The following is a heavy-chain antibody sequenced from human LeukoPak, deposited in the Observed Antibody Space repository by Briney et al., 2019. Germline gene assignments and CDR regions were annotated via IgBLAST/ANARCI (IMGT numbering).Heavy chain of an antibody. CDR2: ISSSSSYI. D-gene: IGHD1-26*01. V-gene: IGHV3-21*01. CDR3: ARGVGATRIPYYYGMDV. CDR1: GFTFSSYS. Sequence: PGGSLRLSCAASGFTFSSYSMNWVRQAPGKGLEWVSSISSSSSYIYYADSVKGRFTISRDNAKNSLYLQMNSLRAEDTAVYYCARGVGATRIPYYYGMDVWGQGTTVTVSS. J-gene: IGHJ6*02.